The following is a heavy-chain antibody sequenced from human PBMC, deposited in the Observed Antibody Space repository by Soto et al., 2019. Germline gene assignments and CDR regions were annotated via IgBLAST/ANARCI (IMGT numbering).Heavy chain of an antibody. CDR3: AKDNGYSYGYFDY. V-gene: IGHV3-30*18. J-gene: IGHJ4*02. D-gene: IGHD5-18*01. CDR1: GFTFSSYG. Sequence: PGGSLRLSCAASGFTFSSYGMHWVRQATGKGLEWVAVISYDGSNKYYADSVKGRFTVFRDNSKNTLYLQMNSLRAEDTAVYYSAKDNGYSYGYFDYWGQGTLVTVSS. CDR2: ISYDGSNK.